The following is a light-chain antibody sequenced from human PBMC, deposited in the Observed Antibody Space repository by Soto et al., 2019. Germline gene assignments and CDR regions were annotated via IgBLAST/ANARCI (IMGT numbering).Light chain of an antibody. CDR3: SSYAGRYTYV. CDR1: ISDVGGYNY. J-gene: IGLJ1*01. V-gene: IGLV2-11*01. Sequence: QSVLTQPRSVSGSPGQSVSIFCTGTISDVGGYNYVSWYQQHPGKAPKVMIYDVTKRPPGVPDRFSGSKSGNTASLTISGLQSEDEADYYCSSYAGRYTYVFGTGTKLTVL. CDR2: DVT.